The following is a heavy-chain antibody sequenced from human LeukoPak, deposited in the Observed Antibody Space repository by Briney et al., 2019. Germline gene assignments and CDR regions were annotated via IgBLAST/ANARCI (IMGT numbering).Heavy chain of an antibody. D-gene: IGHD2-8*01. Sequence: SVKVSCKASGYTFTGYYMHWVRQAPGQGLEWMGGIISIFGTANYAQKFQGRVTITADESTSTAYMELSSLRSEDTAVYYCAKASIGYCTNGVCWDAFDIWGQGTMVTVSS. V-gene: IGHV1-69*13. CDR3: AKASIGYCTNGVCWDAFDI. CDR1: GYTFTGYY. CDR2: IISIFGTA. J-gene: IGHJ3*02.